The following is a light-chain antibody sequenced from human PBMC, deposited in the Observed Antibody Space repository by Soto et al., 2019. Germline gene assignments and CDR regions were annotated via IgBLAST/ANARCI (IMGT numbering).Light chain of an antibody. CDR3: AAWDDSLNGVV. J-gene: IGLJ3*02. V-gene: IGLV1-44*01. Sequence: QSVLTQPPSASGTPGQRVTISCSGSSSNIGSKGVDWYQQLPRTAPKLLIYNNDQRPSGVPDRVSGSKSGTSASLAIRGLQSEDEADYYCAAWDDSLNGVVFGGGTKVTVL. CDR1: SSNIGSKG. CDR2: NND.